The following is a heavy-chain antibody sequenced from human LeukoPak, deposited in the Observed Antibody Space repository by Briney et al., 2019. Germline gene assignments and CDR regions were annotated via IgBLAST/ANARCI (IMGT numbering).Heavy chain of an antibody. Sequence: ASVKVSXKVSGYTLTELSMHWVRQAPGQGLEWMGRIIPIFGTANYAQKFQGRVTITTDESTSTAYMELSSLRSEDTAVYYCARNVLRFLEWLSPLDYWGQGTLVTVSS. V-gene: IGHV1-69*05. D-gene: IGHD3-3*01. CDR2: IIPIFGTA. CDR1: GYTLTELS. J-gene: IGHJ4*02. CDR3: ARNVLRFLEWLSPLDY.